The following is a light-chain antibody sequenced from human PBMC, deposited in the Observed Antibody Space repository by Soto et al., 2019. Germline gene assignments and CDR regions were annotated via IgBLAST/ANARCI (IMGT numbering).Light chain of an antibody. CDR3: CSHAGSFTLV. Sequence: QSALTQPRSVSGSPGQSVTISCTGTSSDVGGYNYVSWYQKYPGKAPRLMIYDVSKRPSGVPDRLSGSKSGNTASLTISGLQAEDEADYYCCSHAGSFTLVFGGGTKLTVL. CDR1: SSDVGGYNY. J-gene: IGLJ2*01. CDR2: DVS. V-gene: IGLV2-11*01.